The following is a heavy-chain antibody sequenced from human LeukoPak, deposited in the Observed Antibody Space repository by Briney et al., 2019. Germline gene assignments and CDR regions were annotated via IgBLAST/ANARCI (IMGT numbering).Heavy chain of an antibody. J-gene: IGHJ4*02. CDR1: GFTLSSYA. CDR3: AKTFLDSSGYKIESFDY. CDR2: ISGSGGST. D-gene: IGHD3-22*01. Sequence: GGSLRLSCAASGFTLSSYAMSWVRQAPGKGLEWVSAISGSGGSTYYADSVKGRFTISRDNSKNTLYLQMNSLRAEDTAVYYCAKTFLDSSGYKIESFDYWGQGTLVTVSS. V-gene: IGHV3-23*01.